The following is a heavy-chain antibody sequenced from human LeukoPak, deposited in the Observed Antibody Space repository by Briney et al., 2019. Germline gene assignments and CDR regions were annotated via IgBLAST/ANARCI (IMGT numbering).Heavy chain of an antibody. Sequence: GGSLRLSCAASGFTFSSYDMHWVRQATGKGLEWVSAIGTAGDTYYPGSVKGRFTISRGNAKNSLYLQMNSLRAGDTAVYYCARGGAAAGTTEFDYWGQGTLVTVSS. D-gene: IGHD6-13*01. CDR1: GFTFSSYD. CDR2: IGTAGDT. V-gene: IGHV3-13*01. CDR3: ARGGAAAGTTEFDY. J-gene: IGHJ4*02.